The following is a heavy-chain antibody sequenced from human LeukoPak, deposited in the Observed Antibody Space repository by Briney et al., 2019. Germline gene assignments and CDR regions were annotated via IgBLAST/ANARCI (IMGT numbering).Heavy chain of an antibody. CDR3: ARDGQQLAPYAMDV. D-gene: IGHD6-13*01. V-gene: IGHV3-33*01. CDR2: IWYDGSNK. CDR1: GFRFGSHA. Sequence: PGGSLRLSCAASGFRFGSHAVHWVRQAPGKGLEWLAQIWYDGSNKYYVDSVKGRFTTSRDNSKNTVYVQMNSLRAEDTAVYFCARDGQQLAPYAMDVWGQGTTVTVSS. J-gene: IGHJ6*02.